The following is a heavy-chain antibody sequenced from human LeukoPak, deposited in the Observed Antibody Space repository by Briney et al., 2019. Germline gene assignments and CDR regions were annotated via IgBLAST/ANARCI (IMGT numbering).Heavy chain of an antibody. J-gene: IGHJ4*02. Sequence: SETLSLTCTVSGGSISSSSYYWGWIRQPPGKGLEWIGSIYYSGSTYYNPSLKSRVTISVDTSKNQFSLKLSSVTAADTAVYYCARDFRNGSSDYWGQGTLVTVSS. CDR1: GGSISSSSYY. V-gene: IGHV4-39*07. CDR3: ARDFRNGSSDY. CDR2: IYYSGST. D-gene: IGHD3-10*01.